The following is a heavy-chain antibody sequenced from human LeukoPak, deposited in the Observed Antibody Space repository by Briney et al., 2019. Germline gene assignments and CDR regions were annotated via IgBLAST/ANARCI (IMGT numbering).Heavy chain of an antibody. D-gene: IGHD3-10*01. Sequence: PSETLSLTCTVSGGSISSSSYYWGWIRQPPGKGLEWIGSIYYSGSTYYNPSLKSRVTISVDTSKNQFSLKLSSVTAADTAVYYCARVAKPMAYGMDVWGQGTTVTVSS. CDR3: ARVAKPMAYGMDV. V-gene: IGHV4-39*01. J-gene: IGHJ6*02. CDR1: GGSISSSSYY. CDR2: IYYSGST.